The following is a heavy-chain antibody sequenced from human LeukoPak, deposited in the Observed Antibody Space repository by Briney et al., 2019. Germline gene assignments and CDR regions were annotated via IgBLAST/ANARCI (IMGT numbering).Heavy chain of an antibody. V-gene: IGHV4-4*07. D-gene: IGHD3-16*01. Sequence: SETLSLTCTVSGGSISNYYWNWIRQPAGKGLGWIGRIYSSGSTNYNPSLKSRVTMSVDTSKNQFSLELSSVTAADTAVYYCARDLSLVINGYFDLWGRGTLVTVSS. CDR2: IYSSGST. CDR1: GGSISNYY. CDR3: ARDLSLVINGYFDL. J-gene: IGHJ2*01.